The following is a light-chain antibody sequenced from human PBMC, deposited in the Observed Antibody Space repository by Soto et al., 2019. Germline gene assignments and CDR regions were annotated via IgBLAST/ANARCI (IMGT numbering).Light chain of an antibody. V-gene: IGKV3-20*01. CDR2: GAS. Sequence: EIVLTQSPGTLSLSPGERATLSCRASQSVSTSLAWYQQKSGQAPRLLIYGASSRAADIPDRFSGSGSGTDFTLTISRLEPEDFAVYYCQQYGSSPMYTFGQGTKLEIK. J-gene: IGKJ2*01. CDR3: QQYGSSPMYT. CDR1: QSVSTS.